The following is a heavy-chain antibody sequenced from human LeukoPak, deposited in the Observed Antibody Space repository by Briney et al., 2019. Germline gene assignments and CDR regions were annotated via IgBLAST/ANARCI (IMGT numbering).Heavy chain of an antibody. CDR3: ARGQPPWYYDFWSGYYTGLDYYYGMDV. Sequence: GGSLRLSCAASGFTFSSYAMHWVRQAPGKGLEYVSAISSNGGSTYYANSVKGRFTISRDSSKNTLYLQMGSLRAEDMAVYYCARGQPPWYYDFWSGYYTGLDYYYGMDVWGQGTTVTVSS. V-gene: IGHV3-64*01. J-gene: IGHJ6*02. CDR1: GFTFSSYA. CDR2: ISSNGGST. D-gene: IGHD3-3*01.